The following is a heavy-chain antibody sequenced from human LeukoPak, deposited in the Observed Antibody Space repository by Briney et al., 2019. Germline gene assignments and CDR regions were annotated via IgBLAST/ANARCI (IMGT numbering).Heavy chain of an antibody. J-gene: IGHJ4*02. CDR3: ARFLYGDYAFDY. CDR2: IYASGST. CDR1: GGSLSSYF. V-gene: IGHV4-4*07. D-gene: IGHD4-17*01. Sequence: SVTLSLTCTVSGGSLSSYFWSWIRQPAGKGLEWIGRIYASGSTNYNPSLKSRVTMSIDASKNQSSMKLNSVTAADTAVYYCARFLYGDYAFDYWGQGTLVTVSS.